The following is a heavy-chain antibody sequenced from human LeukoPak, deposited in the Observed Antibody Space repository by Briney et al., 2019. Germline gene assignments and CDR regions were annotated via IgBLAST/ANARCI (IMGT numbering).Heavy chain of an antibody. D-gene: IGHD3-3*01. CDR3: ARDRAWNYFDY. Sequence: GGSLRLSCAASGFTVSSYHMSWVRQAPGKGLDWVSVIYSDGNTYYADSVKGRFTISRDNSKNTLYLQMNSLRAEDTAVYYCARDRAWNYFDYWGQGTLVTVSS. CDR1: GFTVSSYH. CDR2: IYSDGNT. J-gene: IGHJ4*02. V-gene: IGHV3-53*01.